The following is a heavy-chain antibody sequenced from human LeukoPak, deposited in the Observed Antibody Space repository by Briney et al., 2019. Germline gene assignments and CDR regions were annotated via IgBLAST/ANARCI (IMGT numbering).Heavy chain of an antibody. CDR1: GGSFSGYY. CDR2: INHSGCT. CDR3: ARSDYGDYEGQYYFDY. J-gene: IGHJ4*02. Sequence: SETLSLTCAVYGGSFSGYYWSWIRQPPGKGLEWIGEINHSGCTNYNPSLKSRVTISVDTSKNQFSLKLSSVTAADTAVYYCARSDYGDYEGQYYFDYWGQGTLVTVSS. D-gene: IGHD4-17*01. V-gene: IGHV4-34*01.